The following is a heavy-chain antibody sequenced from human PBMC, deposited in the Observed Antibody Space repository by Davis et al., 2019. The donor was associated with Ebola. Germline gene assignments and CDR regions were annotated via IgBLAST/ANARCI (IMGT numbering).Heavy chain of an antibody. CDR1: GFTFSSYW. V-gene: IGHV3-7*03. CDR3: AKAVRSTSDQY. D-gene: IGHD6-6*01. CDR2: IKQDGSVK. Sequence: PGGSLRLSCVTSGFTFSSYWMSWVRQAPGKGLEWLANIKQDGSVKQYVDSVNGRFTISRDNAKNPLYLQMNSLRAEDTAVYYCAKAVRSTSDQYWGQGTLVTVSS. J-gene: IGHJ4*02.